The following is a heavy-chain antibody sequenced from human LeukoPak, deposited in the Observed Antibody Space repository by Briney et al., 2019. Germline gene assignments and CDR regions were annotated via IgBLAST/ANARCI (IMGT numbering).Heavy chain of an antibody. CDR1: GFTFSSYA. J-gene: IGHJ4*02. CDR3: AEDSHYDILTRPFDY. CDR2: ISGSGGST. Sequence: GGSLRLSCAASGFTFSSYAMSWVRQAPGKGLEWVSAISGSGGSTYYADSVKGRFTISRDNSKNTLYLQMNSLRAEDTAVYYCAEDSHYDILTRPFDYWGQGTLVTVSS. V-gene: IGHV3-23*01. D-gene: IGHD3-9*01.